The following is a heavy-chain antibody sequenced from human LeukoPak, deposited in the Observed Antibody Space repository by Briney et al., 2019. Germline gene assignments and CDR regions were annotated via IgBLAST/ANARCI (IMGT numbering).Heavy chain of an antibody. CDR1: GGSTRSTSYY. J-gene: IGHJ5*02. Sequence: PSETLSLTCTVSGGSTRSTSYYWGWIRQPPGKGPEWIGCIHYSGSTYYNPSLKSRVTISVDTSKNQFSLKLSSVTAADTAVYYCARSYYYGSGMLPAQKNNWFDPWGQGTLVTVSS. CDR3: ARSYYYGSGMLPAQKNNWFDP. CDR2: IHYSGST. V-gene: IGHV4-39*01. D-gene: IGHD3-10*01.